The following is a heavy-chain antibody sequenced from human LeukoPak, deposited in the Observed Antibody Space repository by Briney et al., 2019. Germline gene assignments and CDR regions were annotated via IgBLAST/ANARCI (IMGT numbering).Heavy chain of an antibody. D-gene: IGHD2-2*01. J-gene: IGHJ4*02. Sequence: GGSLRLSCAASGFTFSSYGMHWVRQAPGKGLEWVAFIRYDGSNKHYADSVKGRFTISRDNAKNSLYLQMNSLRAEDTALYYCAKDSLPRYCSSTSCYAGFDYWGQGTLVTVSS. CDR3: AKDSLPRYCSSTSCYAGFDY. CDR2: IRYDGSNK. CDR1: GFTFSSYG. V-gene: IGHV3-30*02.